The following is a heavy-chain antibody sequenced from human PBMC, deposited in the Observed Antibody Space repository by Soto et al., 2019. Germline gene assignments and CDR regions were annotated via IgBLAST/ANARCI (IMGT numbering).Heavy chain of an antibody. D-gene: IGHD5-18*01. Sequence: SETLSLTCTVSGGSISSGDYYWSWIRQPPGKGLEWIGYIYYSGSTYYNPSLKSRVTISVDTSKNQLSLKLSSVTAADTAVYYWDRDTAHYYYGMDVWGQGTTVTVSS. J-gene: IGHJ6*02. V-gene: IGHV4-30-4*01. CDR2: IYYSGST. CDR3: DRDTAHYYYGMDV. CDR1: GGSISSGDYY.